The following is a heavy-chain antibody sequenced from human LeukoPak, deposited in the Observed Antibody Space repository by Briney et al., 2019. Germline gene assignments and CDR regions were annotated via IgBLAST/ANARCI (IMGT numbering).Heavy chain of an antibody. V-gene: IGHV3-21*01. CDR2: ISSSSSYI. Sequence: GGSLRLSCAASGFTFSSYSMNWVRQAPGKGLEWVSSISSSSSYIYYADSVKGRFTISRDNAKNSLYLQMNSLRAEDTAVYYCARVAPSYGSGPLWGQGTLVTVSS. J-gene: IGHJ4*02. CDR3: ARVAPSYGSGPL. CDR1: GFTFSSYS. D-gene: IGHD3-10*01.